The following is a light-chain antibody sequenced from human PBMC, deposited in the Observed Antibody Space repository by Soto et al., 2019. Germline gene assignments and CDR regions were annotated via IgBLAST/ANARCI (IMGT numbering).Light chain of an antibody. J-gene: IGKJ3*01. CDR3: QQYYSTPFT. V-gene: IGKV4-1*01. CDR2: WAS. CDR1: QSVLYSSNNKNY. Sequence: DVVMTQSPDSLAVSLGERATINCKSSQSVLYSSNNKNYLAWYQQKPGQPPSLLIYWASTRESGVPDRFSGSGSGTHFTLTISRLQAEDVAVYYCQQYYSTPFTFGPGTKVDIK.